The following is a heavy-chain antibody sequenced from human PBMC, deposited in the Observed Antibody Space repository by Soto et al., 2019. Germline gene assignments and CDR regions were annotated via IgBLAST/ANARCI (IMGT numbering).Heavy chain of an antibody. D-gene: IGHD3-22*01. CDR1: GGTFSSYA. J-gene: IGHJ5*02. CDR2: IIPIFGTA. CDR3: ARVDVRYDSSGDNNWFDP. Sequence: GASVKVSCKASGGTFSSYAISWVRQAPGQGLEWMGGIIPIFGTANYAQKFQGRVTITADESTSTAYMELSSLISEDTALYYCARVDVRYDSSGDNNWFDPWGQGTLVTVSS. V-gene: IGHV1-69*13.